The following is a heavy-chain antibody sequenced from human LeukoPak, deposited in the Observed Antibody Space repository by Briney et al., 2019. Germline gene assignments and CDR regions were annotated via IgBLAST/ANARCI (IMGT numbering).Heavy chain of an antibody. D-gene: IGHD3-22*01. CDR1: GGSISSSSYY. CDR2: IYHSGST. J-gene: IGHJ4*02. CDR3: ARGARYYYDSSGYSELDY. V-gene: IGHV4-39*07. Sequence: PSETLSLTCTVSGGSISSSSYYWGWIRQPPGKGLEWIGNIYHSGSTYYNPSLKSRVTVSVDTSKNQFSLNLSSVTAADTAVYYCARGARYYYDSSGYSELDYWGQGTLVTVSS.